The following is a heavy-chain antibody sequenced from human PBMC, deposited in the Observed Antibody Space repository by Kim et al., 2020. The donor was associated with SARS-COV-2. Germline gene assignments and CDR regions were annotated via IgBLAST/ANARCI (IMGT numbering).Heavy chain of an antibody. Sequence: SETLSLTYTVSGGSISSYYWSWIRQPPGKGLEWIGYIYYSGSTNYNPSLKSRVTISVDTSKNQFSLKLSSVTAADTAVYYCASQEYYYDSSGYYSLGAF. V-gene: IGHV4-59*01. CDR1: GGSISSYY. CDR3: ASQEYYYDSSGYYSLGAF. J-gene: IGHJ3*01. D-gene: IGHD3-22*01. CDR2: IYYSGST.